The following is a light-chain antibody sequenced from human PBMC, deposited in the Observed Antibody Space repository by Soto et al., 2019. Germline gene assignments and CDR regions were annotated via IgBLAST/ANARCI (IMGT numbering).Light chain of an antibody. V-gene: IGKV3-20*01. CDR2: GAS. J-gene: IGKJ4*01. Sequence: EIVLTQSPGTPSLSPGERATLSCRASQSVTASYLAWYHQKPGQAPRLLIYGASSRATGIPDRFSGSGSGTDFTLIINRVEPEDFAVYYCQQYGSSPLTFGGGTKVEIK. CDR1: QSVTASY. CDR3: QQYGSSPLT.